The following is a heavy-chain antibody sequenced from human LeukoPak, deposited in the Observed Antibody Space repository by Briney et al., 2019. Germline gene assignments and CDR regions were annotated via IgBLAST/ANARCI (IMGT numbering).Heavy chain of an antibody. D-gene: IGHD5-12*01. CDR3: ARRLYRGYRSFDY. Sequence: PSQTLSLTCAVSGESISSVTYYWSWIGQHQGKDLEWIGYIDYRGDTWYNPSLNSRLTMSIDTSTNQFSLKLNSVTAADTAVYYCARRLYRGYRSFDYWGQGTQVTVSS. J-gene: IGHJ4*02. CDR1: GESISSVTYY. V-gene: IGHV4-31*11. CDR2: IDYRGDT.